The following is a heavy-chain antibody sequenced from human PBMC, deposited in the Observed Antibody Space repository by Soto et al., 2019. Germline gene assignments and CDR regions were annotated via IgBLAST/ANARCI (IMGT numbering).Heavy chain of an antibody. J-gene: IGHJ4*02. CDR3: ARRWGRTFDY. Sequence: SETLSLTCTGSGGSISSYYWGWIRQPPGKGLEWIGYIYYSGRTNYNPSLKRRVTISVDTSKNQSSLKLSSVTVADTAVYYCARRWGRTFDYWGQGTLVTVSS. V-gene: IGHV4-59*01. CDR1: GGSISSYY. CDR2: IYYSGRT. D-gene: IGHD7-27*01.